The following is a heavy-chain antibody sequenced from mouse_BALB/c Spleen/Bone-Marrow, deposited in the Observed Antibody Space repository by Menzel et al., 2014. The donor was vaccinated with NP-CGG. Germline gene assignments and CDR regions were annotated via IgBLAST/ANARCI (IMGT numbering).Heavy chain of an antibody. CDR1: GYAFTSYV. CDR3: ARDGNPYWYFDV. CDR2: INPYNDGI. V-gene: IGHV1-14*01. Sequence: VHLQQSGPELVKPGASVKMSCKASGYAFTSYVMHWVKQKPGQGLEWIGYINPYNDGIKYNEKFKGKATLTSDKSSSTAYMELSSLTSEDSAVYYCARDGNPYWYFDVWGAGTTVTVSS. D-gene: IGHD2-1*01. J-gene: IGHJ1*01.